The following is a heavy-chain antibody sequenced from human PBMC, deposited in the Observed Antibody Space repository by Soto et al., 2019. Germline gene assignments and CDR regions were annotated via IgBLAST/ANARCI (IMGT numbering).Heavy chain of an antibody. D-gene: IGHD2-2*01. V-gene: IGHV6-1*01. Sequence: PSQTLSLTCAISGDSVSSNSAAWNWIRQSASRGLEWLGRTYYRSKWYNDYTVSVKSRITINPDTSKNQFSLQLNSVTPEDTAVYYCARAEYQLLWDYYYYYMDVWGKGTTVTVSS. CDR1: GDSVSSNSAA. CDR2: TYYRSKWYN. J-gene: IGHJ6*03. CDR3: ARAEYQLLWDYYYYYMDV.